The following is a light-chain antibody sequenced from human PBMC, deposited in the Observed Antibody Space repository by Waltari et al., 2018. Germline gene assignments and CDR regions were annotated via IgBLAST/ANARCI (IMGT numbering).Light chain of an antibody. CDR3: MQSLQLPYT. J-gene: IGKJ2*01. CDR1: QSVSSSY. V-gene: IGKV3-20*01. CDR2: FVS. Sequence: EIVLTQSPGTLSLSPGERATLSCRASQSVSSSYLAWYQQKPGQSPQLLIYFVSGRASGVPDRFSGSGSGTDFTLRISRVEPEDVGVYYCMQSLQLPYTFGQGTTLQIK.